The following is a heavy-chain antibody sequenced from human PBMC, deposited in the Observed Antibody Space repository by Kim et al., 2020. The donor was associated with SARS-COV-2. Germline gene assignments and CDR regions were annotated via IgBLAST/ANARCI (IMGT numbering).Heavy chain of an antibody. J-gene: IGHJ2*01. V-gene: IGHV3-7*01. D-gene: IGHD4-17*01. Sequence: GGSLRLSCAASGFTFSSYWMSWVRQAPGKGLEWVAIIKQDGSEKYYVDSVKGRFTISRDNAKNTLYLQMNSLRAEDTAVYYCARELTTPPTVGYFDLWGRGTLVTVSS. CDR1: GFTFSSYW. CDR3: ARELTTPPTVGYFDL. CDR2: IKQDGSEK.